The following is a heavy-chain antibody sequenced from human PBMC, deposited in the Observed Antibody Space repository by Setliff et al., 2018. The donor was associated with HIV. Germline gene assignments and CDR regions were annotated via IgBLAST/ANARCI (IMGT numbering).Heavy chain of an antibody. Sequence: PGGSLRLSCAASGFTFSSYAMHWVRQAPGKGLEWVAILSYDGGDRYYADSVKGRFTISRDNPKNSLYLQMNSLRAEDTAVYYCARAWVFDSSSNDALDIWGQGTMVTVSS. J-gene: IGHJ3*02. CDR1: GFTFSSYA. CDR2: LSYDGGDR. V-gene: IGHV3-30*07. D-gene: IGHD6-6*01. CDR3: ARAWVFDSSSNDALDI.